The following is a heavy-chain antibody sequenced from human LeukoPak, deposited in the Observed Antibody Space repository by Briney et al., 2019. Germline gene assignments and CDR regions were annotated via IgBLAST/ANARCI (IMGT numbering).Heavy chain of an antibody. CDR1: GGSITSNSYY. D-gene: IGHD3-9*01. V-gene: IGHV4-39*03. CDR2: IHNRGTA. Sequence: SETLSLTCTVSGGSITSNSYYWVWIRQSPEKGMEWIGSIHNRGTAYYNPSLESRVTISVDASKNQFSLNLSPVTAADTAIYFCTTGYADFDYWGQGTRVIVSS. J-gene: IGHJ4*02. CDR3: TTGYADFDY.